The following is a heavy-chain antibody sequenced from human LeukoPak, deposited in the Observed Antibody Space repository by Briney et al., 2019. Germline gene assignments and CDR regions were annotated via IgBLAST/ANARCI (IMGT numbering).Heavy chain of an antibody. D-gene: IGHD2-21*02. V-gene: IGHV1-2*06. J-gene: IGHJ4*02. CDR3: ARQVTPHYFDY. Sequence: ASVKVSCKASGYTFTGYYMHWVRQAPGQGLEWMGRINPNSGGTNYAQKFQGRVTMTRDTSISTAYMELSRLRSGDTAVYYCARQVTPHYFDYWGQGTLVTVSS. CDR2: INPNSGGT. CDR1: GYTFTGYY.